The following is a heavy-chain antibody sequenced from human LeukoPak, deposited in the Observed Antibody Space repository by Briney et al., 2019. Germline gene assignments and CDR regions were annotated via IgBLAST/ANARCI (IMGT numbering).Heavy chain of an antibody. D-gene: IGHD6-19*01. J-gene: IGHJ4*02. CDR1: GGSISSYY. CDR2: IYYSGST. V-gene: IGHV4-59*01. CDR3: AREYSSGSYDY. Sequence: SETLSLTCTVSGGSISSYYWSWIRQPPGKGRVWSGYIYYSGSTNYNPSLKSRVTISVDTSKNQFALKLGAVTAADTAVYYCAREYSSGSYDYWGQGTLVTVSS.